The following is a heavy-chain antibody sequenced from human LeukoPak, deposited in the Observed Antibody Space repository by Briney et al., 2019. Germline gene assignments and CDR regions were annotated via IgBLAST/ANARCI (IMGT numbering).Heavy chain of an antibody. Sequence: GGSLRLSCAASGFTFSSYAMSWVRQAPGKGLEWVSAISGSGGSTYYADSVKGRFTISRDNSKNTLYLQMNSLRAEDTAVYYCAWTSSLLWFGELFDYWGQGTLVTVSS. CDR1: GFTFSSYA. J-gene: IGHJ4*02. CDR3: AWTSSLLWFGELFDY. V-gene: IGHV3-23*01. CDR2: ISGSGGST. D-gene: IGHD3-10*01.